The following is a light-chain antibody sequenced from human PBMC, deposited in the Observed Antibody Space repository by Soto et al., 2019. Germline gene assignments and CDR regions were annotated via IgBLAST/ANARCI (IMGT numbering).Light chain of an antibody. Sequence: EIVMTQSPGTLSVSPGERATLSCRASQSVSNNLAWYRQKPGQAPRLLIFDASNRDTGIPARFSGSGSGTDFTLPISSLEPEDFEVYYCQQHSNSPLTFGGGTKVDIK. CDR3: QQHSNSPLT. CDR2: DAS. V-gene: IGKV3-11*01. CDR1: QSVSNN. J-gene: IGKJ4*01.